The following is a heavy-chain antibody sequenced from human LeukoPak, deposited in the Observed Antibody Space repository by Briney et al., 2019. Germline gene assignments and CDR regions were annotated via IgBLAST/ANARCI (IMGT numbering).Heavy chain of an antibody. CDR2: ISPKGIT. D-gene: IGHD3-9*01. CDR1: GFTFSNYA. V-gene: IGHV4-38-2*01. CDR3: ARVPGVYFDISIGFGSGWFDP. Sequence: GSLRLSCAASGFTFSNYAMSWVRQAPGKGLEWIGVISPKGITYYNPSLRGRVTISEDTSKNQFSLNLRSMTATDTAVYYCARVPGVYFDISIGFGSGWFDPWGQGILVTVSS. J-gene: IGHJ5*02.